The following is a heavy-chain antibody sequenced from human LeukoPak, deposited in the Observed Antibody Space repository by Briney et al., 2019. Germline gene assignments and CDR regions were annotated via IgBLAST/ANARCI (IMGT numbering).Heavy chain of an antibody. Sequence: GGSLRLSCAASGFTFSSYAMSWVRQAPGKGLEWVSAISGSGGSTYYADSVKGRFPISRDNSKNTLYLQMNSLRAEDTAVYYCAKDPDSSGWYDRVGFDYWGQGTLVTVSS. V-gene: IGHV3-23*01. CDR1: GFTFSSYA. CDR3: AKDPDSSGWYDRVGFDY. D-gene: IGHD6-19*01. J-gene: IGHJ4*02. CDR2: ISGSGGST.